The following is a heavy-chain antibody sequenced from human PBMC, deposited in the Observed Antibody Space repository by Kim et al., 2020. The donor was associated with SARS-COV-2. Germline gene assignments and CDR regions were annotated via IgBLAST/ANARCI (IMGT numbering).Heavy chain of an antibody. D-gene: IGHD6-19*01. CDR3: ARGRGGMAGGY. Sequence: GESLRLSCAASGFTFSSYDMHWVRQAPGKGLEWVTVIWYDGSNKYYADSVKGRFTISRDNSKNTLYLQMNSLRAEDTAVYYCARGRGGMAGGYWGQGTLVTVSS. V-gene: IGHV3-33*01. CDR1: GFTFSSYD. CDR2: IWYDGSNK. J-gene: IGHJ4*02.